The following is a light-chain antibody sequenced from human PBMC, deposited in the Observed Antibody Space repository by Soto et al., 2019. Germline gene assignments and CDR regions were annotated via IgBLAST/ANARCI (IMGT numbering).Light chain of an antibody. V-gene: IGKV3-11*01. CDR3: QQRRNWPPLT. CDR2: DAS. Sequence: ETVLTQSPATLSLSPGGRATLSCRASQNVDIYLAWYQQKPGQAPRLLIYDASNRATGVPPRFSGSGSGTDFTLTISSLEPEDFALYYCQQRRNWPPLTFGQGTRLEIK. J-gene: IGKJ5*01. CDR1: QNVDIY.